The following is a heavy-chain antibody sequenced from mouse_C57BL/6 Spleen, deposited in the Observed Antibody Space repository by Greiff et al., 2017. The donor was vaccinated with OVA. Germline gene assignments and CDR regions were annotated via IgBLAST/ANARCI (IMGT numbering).Heavy chain of an antibody. D-gene: IGHD1-1*01. J-gene: IGHJ1*03. V-gene: IGHV1-22*01. CDR1: GYTFTDYN. Sequence: VQLQQSGPELVKPGASVKMSCKASGYTFTDYNMHWVKQSHGKSLEWIGYINPNNGGTSYNQKFKGKATLTVNKSSSTAYMELRSLTSEDSAVYYCALYYYGSSYWYFDVWGTGTTVTVSS. CDR2: INPNNGGT. CDR3: ALYYYGSSYWYFDV.